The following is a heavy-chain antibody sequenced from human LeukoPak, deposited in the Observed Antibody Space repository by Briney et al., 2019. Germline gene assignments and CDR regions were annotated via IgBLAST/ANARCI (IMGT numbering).Heavy chain of an antibody. CDR2: LYPDTTT. CDR1: GLTVNGNY. V-gene: IGHV3-53*01. D-gene: IGHD3-10*01. J-gene: IGHJ5*01. Sequence: GGSLRLSCEVSGLTVNGNYMSWVRQAPGKGLEWVSFLYPDTTTYYADSVKGRFTISRENSRNTVHLQMNNLRVEDTAVYYCAKVSVALGRGVMINFFDSWGQGALITVAS. CDR3: AKVSVALGRGVMINFFDS.